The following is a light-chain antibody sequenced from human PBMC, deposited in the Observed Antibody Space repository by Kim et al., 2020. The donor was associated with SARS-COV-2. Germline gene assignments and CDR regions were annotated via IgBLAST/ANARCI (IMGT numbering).Light chain of an antibody. Sequence: SPGKRATHACRPSQSVTNNYLAWYQQKPGEAPRPLIYGASNRAVGIPDRFSGSGSGAEFTLTISRLEPGDSAVYYCQQCGGSPMYTFGQGTKLEIK. CDR2: GAS. CDR1: QSVTNNY. CDR3: QQCGGSPMYT. J-gene: IGKJ2*01. V-gene: IGKV3-20*01.